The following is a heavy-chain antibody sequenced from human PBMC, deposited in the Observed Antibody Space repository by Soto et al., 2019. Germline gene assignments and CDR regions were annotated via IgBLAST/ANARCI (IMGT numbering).Heavy chain of an antibody. D-gene: IGHD6-19*01. V-gene: IGHV3-48*03. CDR1: GFTFSSYE. CDR2: ISSSGSTI. Sequence: LRLSCAASGFTFSSYEMNWVRQAPGKGLEWVSYISSSGSTIYYADSVKGRFTISRDNAKNSLYLQMNSLRAEDTAVYYCARDPSKHSSGWYSVTRTPDWGQGTLVTVSS. J-gene: IGHJ4*02. CDR3: ARDPSKHSSGWYSVTRTPD.